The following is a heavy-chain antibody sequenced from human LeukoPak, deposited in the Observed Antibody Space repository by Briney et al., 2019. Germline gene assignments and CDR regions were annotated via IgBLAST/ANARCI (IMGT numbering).Heavy chain of an antibody. CDR3: ARDTGYGDYYFDY. V-gene: IGHV5-10-1*01. D-gene: IGHD4-17*01. J-gene: IGHJ4*02. CDR2: IDPSDSYT. Sequence: GESLKISCQGFGYSFTSYWVGWVRQMPGKGLEWMGRIDPSDSYTNYSPSFQGHATISADKSISTAYLQWSSLKASDTAMYYCARDTGYGDYYFDYWGQGTLVTVSS. CDR1: GYSFTSYW.